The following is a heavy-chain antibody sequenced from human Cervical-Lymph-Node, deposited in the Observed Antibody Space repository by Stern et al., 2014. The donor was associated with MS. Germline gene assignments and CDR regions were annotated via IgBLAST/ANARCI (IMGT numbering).Heavy chain of an antibody. Sequence: ESGPTLVKPTQTLTLTCTFSGFSLSTSGVGVGWIRQPPGKALEXLALIYWDDDKRYSPSLKSRLTITKDTSKNQVVLTMTNMDPVDTATYYCALVPGYYDTPSNEYFQHWGQGTLVTVSS. CDR3: ALVPGYYDTPSNEYFQH. CDR1: GFSLSTSGVG. CDR2: IYWDDDK. V-gene: IGHV2-5*02. D-gene: IGHD3-22*01. J-gene: IGHJ1*01.